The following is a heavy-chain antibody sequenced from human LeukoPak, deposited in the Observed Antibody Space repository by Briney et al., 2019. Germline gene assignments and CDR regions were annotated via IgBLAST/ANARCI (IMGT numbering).Heavy chain of an antibody. CDR3: ARVGLISDAFDI. J-gene: IGHJ3*02. V-gene: IGHV1-69*04. CDR1: GGTFSSYA. CDR2: IIPILGIA. D-gene: IGHD2/OR15-2a*01. Sequence: SVKVSCKASGGTFSSYAISWVRQAPGQGLEWMGRIIPILGIANYAQKFQGRVTITADKSTSTAYMELSSLRSEDTAVYYCARVGLISDAFDIWGQGTMVTVSS.